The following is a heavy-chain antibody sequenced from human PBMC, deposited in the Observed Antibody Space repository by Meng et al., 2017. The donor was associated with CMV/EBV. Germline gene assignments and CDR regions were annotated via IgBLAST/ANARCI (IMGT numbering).Heavy chain of an antibody. J-gene: IGHJ6*02. CDR2: INHSGST. V-gene: IGHV4-34*01. CDR3: ARARLASGYPYYYYYGMDV. Sequence: SETLSLTCAVYGGSFSGYYWSWIRQPPGKGLEWIGEINHSGSTNYNPSLKSRVTISVDTSKNQFSLKLSSVTAADTAVYYCARARLASGYPYYYYYGMDVWGQGTTVTVSS. CDR1: GGSFSGYY. D-gene: IGHD3-3*01.